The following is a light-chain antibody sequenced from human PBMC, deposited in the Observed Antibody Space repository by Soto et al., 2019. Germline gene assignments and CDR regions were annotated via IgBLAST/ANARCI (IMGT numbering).Light chain of an antibody. Sequence: DIVMTQSPDSLAVSLGERATVNCKSSQSILKSSNNRNHLAWYQQKAGQPPKLLIYWASTRESGVPDRFSGSGSGTDSTLTISSLQAEDVAVYYCQQYYTIPRTFGQGATVEIK. CDR2: WAS. CDR1: QSILKSSNNRNH. CDR3: QQYYTIPRT. V-gene: IGKV4-1*01. J-gene: IGKJ1*01.